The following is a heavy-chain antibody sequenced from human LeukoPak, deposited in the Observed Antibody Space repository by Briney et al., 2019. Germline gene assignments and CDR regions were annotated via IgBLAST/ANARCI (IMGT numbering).Heavy chain of an antibody. J-gene: IGHJ6*03. CDR1: GYTLSTYY. CDR2: INPSAGGT. V-gene: IGHV1-46*01. Sequence: KASGYTLSTYYMHWVRQAPGQGLDWMGIINPSAGGTSYAQKFQGRVTMTRDTSTSTVYMELSSLRSEDTAVYYCARGRRGTTLNDRYYYYYMDVWGKGTTVTVSS. CDR3: ARGRRGTTLNDRYYYYYMDV. D-gene: IGHD2/OR15-2a*01.